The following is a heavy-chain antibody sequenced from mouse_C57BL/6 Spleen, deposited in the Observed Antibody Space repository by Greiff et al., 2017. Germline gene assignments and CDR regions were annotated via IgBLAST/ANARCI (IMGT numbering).Heavy chain of an antibody. CDR3: ARFYDGYGYFDY. V-gene: IGHV1-80*01. D-gene: IGHD2-3*01. CDR2: IYPGDGDT. Sequence: VQLVESGAELVKPGASVKISCKASGYAFSSYWMNWVKQRPGKGLEWIGQIYPGDGDTNYNGKFKGTATLTADKSSSTAYMQLSSLTSEYSAVYFCARFYDGYGYFDYCGQGTTLTVSS. J-gene: IGHJ2*01. CDR1: GYAFSSYW.